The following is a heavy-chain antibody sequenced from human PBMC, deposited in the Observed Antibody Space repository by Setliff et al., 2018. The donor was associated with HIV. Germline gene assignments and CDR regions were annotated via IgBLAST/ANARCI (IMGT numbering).Heavy chain of an antibody. CDR2: IYTSGST. V-gene: IGHV4-4*09. D-gene: IGHD4-17*01. CDR1: GDSISTYC. J-gene: IGHJ3*01. Sequence: PSETLSLTCTVPGDSISTYCWIWIRQPPGKGLEWIGNIYTSGSTNYNPSLESRVTISVDTSKNQFSLKLSSVTAADTAVYYCARVQMAYAAFDVWGQGTMVTVS. CDR3: ARVQMAYAAFDV.